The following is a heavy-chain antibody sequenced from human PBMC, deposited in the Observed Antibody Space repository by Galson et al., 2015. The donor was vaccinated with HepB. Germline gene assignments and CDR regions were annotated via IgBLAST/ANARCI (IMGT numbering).Heavy chain of an antibody. D-gene: IGHD4-11*01. Sequence: QSGAEVKKPGESLKISCEGSGYRFNSYWIARVRQMPGKGLEWMGIIYPVDSDTKYSPSFQGQVTVSADKSISTAYLQWRSLKASDTAIYYCARHHSYFDYWSQGTRVTVSS. V-gene: IGHV5-51*01. CDR1: GYRFNSYW. CDR2: IYPVDSDT. J-gene: IGHJ4*02. CDR3: ARHHSYFDY.